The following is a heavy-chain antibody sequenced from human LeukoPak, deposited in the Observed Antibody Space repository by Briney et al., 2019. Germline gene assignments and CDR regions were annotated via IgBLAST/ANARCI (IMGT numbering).Heavy chain of an antibody. Sequence: ASVKVSCKAFGYTFTSYGISWVRQAPGQGLEWMGWISAYNGNTNYAQKIQGRVTMTTDTSTSTAYMELRSLRSDDTAVYYCARVKTGRFIAAAGTRSDYWGQGTLVTVSS. CDR1: GYTFTSYG. J-gene: IGHJ4*02. D-gene: IGHD6-13*01. V-gene: IGHV1-18*01. CDR2: ISAYNGNT. CDR3: ARVKTGRFIAAAGTRSDY.